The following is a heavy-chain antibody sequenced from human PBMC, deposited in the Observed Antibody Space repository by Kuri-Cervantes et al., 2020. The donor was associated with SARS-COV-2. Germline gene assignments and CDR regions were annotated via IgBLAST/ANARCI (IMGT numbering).Heavy chain of an antibody. Sequence: GGSLRLSCAASGFTFSSYAMSWVRQAPGKGLEWVSAISGSGGSTYYADSVKGRFTISRDNAKNSLYLQMNSLRAEDTAVYYCAKASNYVGGYFDYWGQGTLVTVSS. CDR1: GFTFSSYA. CDR3: AKASNYVGGYFDY. CDR2: ISGSGGST. D-gene: IGHD1-7*01. V-gene: IGHV3-23*01. J-gene: IGHJ4*02.